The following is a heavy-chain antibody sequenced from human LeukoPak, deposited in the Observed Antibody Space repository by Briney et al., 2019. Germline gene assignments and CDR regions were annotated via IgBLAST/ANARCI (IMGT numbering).Heavy chain of an antibody. Sequence: GGSLRLSCAASGFTFDDYAMHWVRQAPGKGLEWVSLIIGDGGSTYYADSVKGRFTISRDNSKNSLYLQMNSLRTEDTALYYCAKEVGYCSGGSCYSPLFDYWGQGTLVTVSS. V-gene: IGHV3-43*02. J-gene: IGHJ4*02. CDR1: GFTFDDYA. D-gene: IGHD2-15*01. CDR3: AKEVGYCSGGSCYSPLFDY. CDR2: IIGDGGST.